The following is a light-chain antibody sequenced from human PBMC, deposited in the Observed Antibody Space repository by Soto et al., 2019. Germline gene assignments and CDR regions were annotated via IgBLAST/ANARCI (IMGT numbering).Light chain of an antibody. V-gene: IGKV1-27*01. CDR3: QKYHSAPYT. J-gene: IGKJ2*01. Sequence: DIPMTQSPSSLSASVGDRVTITCRASQGIYNYLAWYQQKPGKVPKLLISAASTLQSGVPSRFSGSGSGTDFTLTISSLHPEDVATYYCQKYHSAPYTFGQGTKLEIK. CDR2: AAS. CDR1: QGIYNY.